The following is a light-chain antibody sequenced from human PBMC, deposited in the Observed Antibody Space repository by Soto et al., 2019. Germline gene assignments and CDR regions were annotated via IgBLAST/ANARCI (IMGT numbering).Light chain of an antibody. CDR3: QRYGSSPLVT. Sequence: ETFLTQSPGTLSLSPGERATLSCRASQSVSSSYLAWYQQKPGQAPRLLIYGASSRATGVPDRFSGSGSGTDFTLTISRLEPGDFAVYYCQRYGSSPLVTFGPGTKVDIK. CDR1: QSVSSSY. J-gene: IGKJ3*01. V-gene: IGKV3-20*01. CDR2: GAS.